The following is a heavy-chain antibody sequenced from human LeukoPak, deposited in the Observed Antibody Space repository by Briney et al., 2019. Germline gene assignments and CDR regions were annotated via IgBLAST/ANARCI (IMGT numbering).Heavy chain of an antibody. CDR3: ARGPTRYYYDSSGYYYSEYFQH. Sequence: GGSLRLSCAASGFTFDDYGMSWVRQAPGKGLAWVSGINWNGGSTGYADSVKGRFTISRDNAKNSLYLQMNSLRAEDTALYYCARGPTRYYYDSSGYYYSEYFQHWGQGALVTASS. V-gene: IGHV3-20*04. CDR2: INWNGGST. J-gene: IGHJ1*01. D-gene: IGHD3-22*01. CDR1: GFTFDDYG.